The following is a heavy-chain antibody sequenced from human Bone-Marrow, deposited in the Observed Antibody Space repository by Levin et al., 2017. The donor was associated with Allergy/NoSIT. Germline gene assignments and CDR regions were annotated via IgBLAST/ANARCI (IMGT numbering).Heavy chain of an antibody. V-gene: IGHV3-11*01. CDR2: ISSSGSTI. J-gene: IGHJ5*02. CDR1: GFTFSDYY. Sequence: LSLTCAASGFTFSDYYMSWIRQAPGKGLEWVSYISSSGSTIYYADSVKGRFTISRDNAKNSLYLQMNSLRAEDTAVYYCAATPQYYDFWSGYKRPGWFDPWGQGTLVTVSS. CDR3: AATPQYYDFWSGYKRPGWFDP. D-gene: IGHD3-3*01.